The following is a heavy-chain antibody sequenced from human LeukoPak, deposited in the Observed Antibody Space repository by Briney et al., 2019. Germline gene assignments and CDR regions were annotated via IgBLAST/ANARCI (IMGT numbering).Heavy chain of an antibody. Sequence: GGSLRLSCAASGFTFSSYAMHWVRQAPGKGLEWVAVISYDGSNKYYADSVKGRFTISRDNSKNTLYLQMNSLRAEDTAVYYCARVDNWNDGGYWGQGTLVTVSS. D-gene: IGHD1-20*01. V-gene: IGHV3-30-3*01. CDR1: GFTFSSYA. CDR2: ISYDGSNK. J-gene: IGHJ4*02. CDR3: ARVDNWNDGGY.